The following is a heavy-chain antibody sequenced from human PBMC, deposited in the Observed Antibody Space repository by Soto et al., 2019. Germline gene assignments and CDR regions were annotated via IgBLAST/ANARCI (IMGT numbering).Heavy chain of an antibody. V-gene: IGHV3-23*01. CDR1: GFMFSSYD. CDR2: IGVSRGGT. D-gene: IGHD4-4*01. Sequence: GGSLRLSFAASGFMFSSYDMNWLRQAPGKGLEWVSVIGVSRGGTYYADSVQGRFAISRDNANNRLYFQVSGLRAEESAVYSCVRQAKLTTVPANVGYYYGLDVRGQGTTVTVSS. J-gene: IGHJ6*02. CDR3: VRQAKLTTVPANVGYYYGLDV.